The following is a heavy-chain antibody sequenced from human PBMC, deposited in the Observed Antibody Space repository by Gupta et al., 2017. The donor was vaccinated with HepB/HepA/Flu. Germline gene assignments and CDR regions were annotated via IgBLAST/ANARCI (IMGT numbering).Heavy chain of an antibody. CDR1: GGTFSSYA. CDR3: ARGYCSSTSCYGDWFDP. CDR2: IIPIFGTA. V-gene: IGHV1-69*01. Sequence: QVQLVQSGAEVKKPGSSVKVSCKASGGTFSSYAISWVRQAPGQGLEWMGGIIPIFGTANYAQKFQGRVTITADESTSTAYMELSSLRSEDTAVYYCARGYCSSTSCYGDWFDPWGQGTLVTVSS. J-gene: IGHJ5*02. D-gene: IGHD2-2*01.